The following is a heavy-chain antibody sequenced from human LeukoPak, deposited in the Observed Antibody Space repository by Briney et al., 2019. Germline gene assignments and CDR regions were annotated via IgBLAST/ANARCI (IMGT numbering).Heavy chain of an antibody. V-gene: IGHV1-2*02. CDR2: INPNSGGT. CDR3: ARGPGIAVADYYFDY. CDR1: GYTFSGYY. Sequence: ASVKVSCKASGYTFSGYYMHWVRQAPGQGLEWMGWINPNSGGTNYAQKFQGRVTKTRDTSISTAYMELSRLRSDDTAVYYCARGPGIAVADYYFDYWGQGTLVTVSS. J-gene: IGHJ4*02. D-gene: IGHD6-19*01.